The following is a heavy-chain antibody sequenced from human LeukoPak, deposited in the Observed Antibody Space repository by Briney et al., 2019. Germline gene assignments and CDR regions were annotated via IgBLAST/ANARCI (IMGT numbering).Heavy chain of an antibody. CDR1: GFTFISYG. J-gene: IGHJ4*02. Sequence: GSLRLSCAASGFTFISYGMHWVRQAPGRGLEWVAVIWYDGSNKYYADSVKGRFTISRDNSKNTLYLQMNSLRAEDAAVYYRARADIVVVTAIDYWGQGTLVTVSS. D-gene: IGHD2-21*02. V-gene: IGHV3-33*01. CDR2: IWYDGSNK. CDR3: ARADIVVVTAIDY.